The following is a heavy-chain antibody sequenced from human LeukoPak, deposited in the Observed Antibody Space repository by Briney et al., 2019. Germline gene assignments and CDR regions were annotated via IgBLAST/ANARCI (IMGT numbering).Heavy chain of an antibody. D-gene: IGHD2-2*02. CDR2: IYTSGST. J-gene: IGHJ5*02. CDR3: ARNIVVVPAAIGGYNWFDP. V-gene: IGHV4-4*07. Sequence: PSETLSLTCTVSGGSISSYYWSWIRQPAGKGLEWIGRIYTSGSTNYNPSLKSRVTMSVDTSKNQFSLKLSSVTAADTAVYYCARNIVVVPAAIGGYNWFDPWGQGTLVTVSS. CDR1: GGSISSYY.